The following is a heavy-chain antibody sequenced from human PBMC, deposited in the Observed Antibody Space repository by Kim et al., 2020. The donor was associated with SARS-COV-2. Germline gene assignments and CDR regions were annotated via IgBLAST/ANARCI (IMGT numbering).Heavy chain of an antibody. CDR1: GGSINSYH. V-gene: IGHV4-59*01. Sequence: SETLSLTCTVSGGSINSYHWTWIRQPPGKGLEWIGYISYSGSSNYNPSLKSRVTITVDTSKNQFSLKMRSVTAADTAVYYCARNLQPPYYYYYYMDVWG. J-gene: IGHJ6*03. CDR2: ISYSGSS. D-gene: IGHD5-18*01. CDR3: ARNLQPPYYYYYYMDV.